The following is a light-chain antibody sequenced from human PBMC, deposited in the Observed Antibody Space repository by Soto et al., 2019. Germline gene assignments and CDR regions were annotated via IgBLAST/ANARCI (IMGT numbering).Light chain of an antibody. J-gene: IGLJ2*01. Sequence: QSVLTQPPSVSAAPGQKVTISCSGGSSNIGNNYVSWYQQLPGTAPKLLIYDNDKRPSGIPDRFSGSKSGTSATLGITGLQTGGEADYYCGTWDNSLGDGHVVFGGGTKVTVL. CDR3: GTWDNSLGDGHVV. V-gene: IGLV1-51*01. CDR2: DND. CDR1: SSNIGNNY.